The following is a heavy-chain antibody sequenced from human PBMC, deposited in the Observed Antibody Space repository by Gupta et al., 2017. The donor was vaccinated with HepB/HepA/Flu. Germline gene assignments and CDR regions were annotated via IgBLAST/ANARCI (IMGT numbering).Heavy chain of an antibody. CDR1: GFTFSSYW. V-gene: IGHV3-7*01. CDR2: IKQDGSEK. D-gene: IGHD3-3*01. Sequence: GFTFSSYWMSWVRQAPGKGLEWVANIKQDGSEKYYVDSVKGRFTISRDNAKNSLYLQMNSLRVEDTAVYYCARDRSDYDFWSGSSIYYYMDVWGKGTTVTVSS. CDR3: ARDRSDYDFWSGSSIYYYMDV. J-gene: IGHJ6*03.